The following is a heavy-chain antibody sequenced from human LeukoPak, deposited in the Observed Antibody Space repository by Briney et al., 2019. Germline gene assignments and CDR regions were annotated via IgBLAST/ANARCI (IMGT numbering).Heavy chain of an antibody. CDR1: GGSFSGYY. J-gene: IGHJ3*02. V-gene: IGHV4-34*01. D-gene: IGHD6-13*01. CDR2: INHSGGT. CDR3: ARRASRQQLVRGAFDI. Sequence: SETLSLTCAVYGGSFSGYYWSWIRQPPGKGLEWIGEINHSGGTNYNPSLKSRVTISLDTSKNQFSLKLSSVTAADTAVYYCARRASRQQLVRGAFDIWGQGTMVTVSS.